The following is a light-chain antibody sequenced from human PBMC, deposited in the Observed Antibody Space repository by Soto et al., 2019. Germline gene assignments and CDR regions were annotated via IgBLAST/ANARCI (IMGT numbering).Light chain of an antibody. CDR3: QQTYSAIT. Sequence: DIQITQSPSSLSASVGDRVTITCRASQSISDYLNWYQQKPGKAPKLLIFAASNLESGVPSRFSGSGSGTYFTFTISSLQPEDFAVYYCQQTYSAITFGQGTRLEIK. J-gene: IGKJ5*01. CDR1: QSISDY. CDR2: AAS. V-gene: IGKV1-39*01.